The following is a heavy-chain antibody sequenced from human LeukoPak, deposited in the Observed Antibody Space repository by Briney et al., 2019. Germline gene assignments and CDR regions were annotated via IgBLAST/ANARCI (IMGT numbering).Heavy chain of an antibody. CDR1: GVSISSSNSY. CDR3: AREGGGASSSWPYYYYYYMDV. V-gene: IGHV4-39*07. D-gene: IGHD6-13*01. Sequence: SETLSLTCTVSGVSISSSNSYWGWIRQPPGKGLEWIGSIYYSGNTYYNASLKSRVTISVDTSKNQFSLKLSSVTAADTAVYYCAREGGGASSSWPYYYYYYMDVWGKGTTVTVSS. CDR2: IYYSGNT. J-gene: IGHJ6*03.